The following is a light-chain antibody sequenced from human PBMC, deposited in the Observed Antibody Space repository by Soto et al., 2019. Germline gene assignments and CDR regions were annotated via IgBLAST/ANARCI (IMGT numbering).Light chain of an antibody. CDR3: QQYNDWWT. V-gene: IGKV3-15*01. CDR2: ETS. J-gene: IGKJ1*01. CDR1: QFVSSK. Sequence: EIVLTQSPGTLSLSPGERATLSCRASQFVSSKLAWFQHKPGQPPRLLIYETSSRATGVPPRFSGSGSGTDFTLTISSLQSEDFAVYFCQQYNDWWTFGQGTKVDIK.